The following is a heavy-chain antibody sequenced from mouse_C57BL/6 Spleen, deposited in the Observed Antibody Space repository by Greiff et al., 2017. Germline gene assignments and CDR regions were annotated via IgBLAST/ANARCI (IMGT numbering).Heavy chain of an antibody. D-gene: IGHD1-1*01. CDR3: AKNSDYGSRGDYFDY. Sequence: VQLQQSGPGLVQPSQSLSITCTVSGFSLTSYGVHWVRQSPGKGLEWLGVIWRGGSTDYNAAFMSRLSITKDNSKSQVFFKMNSLQADDTAIYYCAKNSDYGSRGDYFDYWGQGTTLTVSS. CDR1: GFSLTSYG. CDR2: IWRGGST. V-gene: IGHV2-5*01. J-gene: IGHJ2*01.